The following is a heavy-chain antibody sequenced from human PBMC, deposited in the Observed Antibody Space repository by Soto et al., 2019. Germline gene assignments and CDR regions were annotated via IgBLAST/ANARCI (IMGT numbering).Heavy chain of an antibody. V-gene: IGHV4-31*03. Sequence: QVQLQESGPGLVKPSQTLSLTCTVSGGSISSGGYYWSWIRQHPGKGLEWIGYIYYSGSTYYNPSLKSRVTISVDTSKNLFSLKLSSVTAADTAVYYCARVSCGYCSSTSCFSCYGMDVWGQGTTVTVSS. CDR3: ARVSCGYCSSTSCFSCYGMDV. CDR2: IYYSGST. J-gene: IGHJ6*02. CDR1: GGSISSGGYY. D-gene: IGHD2-2*01.